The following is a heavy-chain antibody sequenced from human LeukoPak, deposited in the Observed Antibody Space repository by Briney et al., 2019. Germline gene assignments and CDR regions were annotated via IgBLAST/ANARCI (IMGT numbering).Heavy chain of an antibody. CDR3: ARSIGLTGGGVDV. D-gene: IGHD3-9*01. Sequence: GGSLRLSCAASGFTLSSYAMHWVRQAPGKGLEWVSYITNGGSTIHHADSVKGRFTISRDNAKKTLYLQMNSLRAEDTAVYYCARSIGLTGGGVDVWGQGTTVTVSS. CDR2: ITNGGSTI. V-gene: IGHV3-48*04. J-gene: IGHJ6*02. CDR1: GFTLSSYA.